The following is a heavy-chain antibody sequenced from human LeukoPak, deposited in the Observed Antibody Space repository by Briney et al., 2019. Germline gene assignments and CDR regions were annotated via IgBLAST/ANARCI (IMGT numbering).Heavy chain of an antibody. V-gene: IGHV3-23*01. CDR3: AKLMSPDYSNYIDY. CDR2: ISGSGGST. CDR1: GFTFSSYA. J-gene: IGHJ4*02. Sequence: PGGSLRLSCAASGFTFSSYAMSWVRQAPGKGLEWVSAISGSGGSTYYADFVKGRFTISRDNSKNTLYLQMNSLRAEDTAVYYCAKLMSPDYSNYIDYWGQGTLVTVSS. D-gene: IGHD4-11*01.